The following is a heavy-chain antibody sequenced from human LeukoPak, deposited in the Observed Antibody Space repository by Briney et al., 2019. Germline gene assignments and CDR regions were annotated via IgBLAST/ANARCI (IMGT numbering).Heavy chain of an antibody. CDR1: GFTFEDYA. V-gene: IGHV3-9*03. J-gene: IGHJ4*02. CDR2: ISWNSGSI. CDR3: AKGGAVTTLPFDY. Sequence: EAGGSLRLPCAASGFTFEDYAMHWVRHAPGKGLEWVSGISWNSGSIGYADSVKGRFTISRDNAKNSLYLQMNSLRAEDMALYYCAKGGAVTTLPFDYWGQGTLVTVSS. D-gene: IGHD4-17*01.